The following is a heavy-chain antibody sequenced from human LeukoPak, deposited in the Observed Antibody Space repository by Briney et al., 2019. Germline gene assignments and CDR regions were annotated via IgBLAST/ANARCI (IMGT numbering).Heavy chain of an antibody. V-gene: IGHV1-69*05. D-gene: IGHD3-22*01. CDR2: IIPIFGTA. Sequence: GASVKVSCKASGGTFSSYAISWVRQAPGQGLEWMGRIIPIFGTANYAQKFQGRVTITTDESTSTAYMELSSLRSEDTAVYYCAMKPYYYDSSGPVDYWGQGTLVTVSS. J-gene: IGHJ4*02. CDR3: AMKPYYYDSSGPVDY. CDR1: GGTFSSYA.